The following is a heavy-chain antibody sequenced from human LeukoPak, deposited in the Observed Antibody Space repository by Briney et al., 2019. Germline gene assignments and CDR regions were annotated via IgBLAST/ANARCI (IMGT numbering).Heavy chain of an antibody. CDR1: GFTFSSYS. J-gene: IGHJ4*02. V-gene: IGHV3-21*01. CDR3: ARGTTIFGVGSAGD. D-gene: IGHD3-3*01. CDR2: ISSSSSYI. Sequence: GGSLRLSCAASGFTFSSYSMNWVRQAPGKGLEWVSSISSSSSYIYYADSVKGRFTISRDNAKNSLYLQMNSLRAEDTAVYYCARGTTIFGVGSAGDWGQGTLVTVSS.